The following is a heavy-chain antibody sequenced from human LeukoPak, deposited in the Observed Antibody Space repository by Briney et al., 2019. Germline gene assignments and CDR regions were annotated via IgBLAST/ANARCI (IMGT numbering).Heavy chain of an antibody. J-gene: IGHJ4*02. CDR1: GGSISSSSYY. CDR2: IYYSGST. Sequence: PSETLSLTCTVSGGSISSSSYYWGWIRQPPGKGLEWIGSIYYSGSTYYNPSLKSRVTISVDTSKNQFSLKLSSVTAADTAVYYCARRGDGSGSFSPWYFDYWGQGTLVTVSS. V-gene: IGHV4-39*01. CDR3: ARRGDGSGSFSPWYFDY. D-gene: IGHD3-10*01.